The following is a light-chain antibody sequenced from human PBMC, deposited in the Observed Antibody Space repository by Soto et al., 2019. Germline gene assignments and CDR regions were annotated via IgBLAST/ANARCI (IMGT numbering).Light chain of an antibody. CDR1: QSIGIW. J-gene: IGKJ1*01. V-gene: IGKV1-5*03. CDR3: QQYNDSSWT. Sequence: IQMTQSPSTLSASVGDRVAITCRASQSIGIWLAWYQQKPGKAPRFLIYKASSLDSGVPSRFSGSGYGTDFTLTISSLQPDDFATYYCQQYNDSSWTFGQGTKVEIK. CDR2: KAS.